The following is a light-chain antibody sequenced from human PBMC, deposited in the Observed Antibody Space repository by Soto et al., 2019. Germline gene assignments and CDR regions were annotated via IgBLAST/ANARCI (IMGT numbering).Light chain of an antibody. V-gene: IGKV1-16*02. CDR2: DAS. J-gene: IGKJ4*01. CDR3: LQYHNYPVT. CDR1: QDISNH. Sequence: DIQMTQSPSSLSASVGDRVTITCRASQDISNHLAWFQQKPGKAPKSLIYDASSLQSGVPSNFSGRASGTHFTLIISSLQPEDCATYYCLQYHNYPVTFGGGTKVEI.